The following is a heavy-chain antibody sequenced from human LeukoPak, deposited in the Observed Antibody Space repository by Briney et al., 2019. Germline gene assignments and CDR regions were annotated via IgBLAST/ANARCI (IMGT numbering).Heavy chain of an antibody. D-gene: IGHD4-23*01. CDR2: IWYDGSNK. CDR1: GFTFSNFG. Sequence: GGSLRLSCAASGFTFSNFGMHWVRQAPGKGLEWVALIWYDGSNKYYADSVKGRFTISRDNSKNTLYLQMNSLRAEDTAVYYCAKWVGYNGGWYDCWGQGTLVTVSS. V-gene: IGHV3-33*06. CDR3: AKWVGYNGGWYDC. J-gene: IGHJ5*01.